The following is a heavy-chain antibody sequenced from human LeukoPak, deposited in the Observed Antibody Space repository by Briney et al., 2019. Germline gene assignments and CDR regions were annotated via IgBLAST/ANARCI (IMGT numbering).Heavy chain of an antibody. CDR3: AGTGRETFYYYYYRDV. V-gene: IGHV1-69*13. D-gene: IGHD1-14*01. Sequence: ASVKVSCKASGYTFTGYYMHWVRQAPGQGLEWMGGIIPIFGTANYAQKFQGRVTITADESTSTAYMELSSLRSEDTAVYYCAGTGRETFYYYYYRDVWGKGTTVTISS. CDR2: IIPIFGTA. CDR1: GYTFTGYY. J-gene: IGHJ6*03.